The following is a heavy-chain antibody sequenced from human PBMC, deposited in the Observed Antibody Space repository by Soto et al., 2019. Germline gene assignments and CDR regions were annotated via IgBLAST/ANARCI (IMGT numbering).Heavy chain of an antibody. J-gene: IGHJ4*02. CDR3: ARDEGNAMGRGYDY. CDR2: IKFYGTST. V-gene: IGHV3-74*01. D-gene: IGHD3-10*01. Sequence: EAQLVQSGGGLVQPGGSMRLSCAASGFTFSNYWMHWVRQAPGKGLVWVSSIKFYGTSTYYADSVMGRFTLSRDNAKNTLYLQMNSLSAEDTAVYYCARDEGNAMGRGYDYWGQGTLVTVSS. CDR1: GFTFSNYW.